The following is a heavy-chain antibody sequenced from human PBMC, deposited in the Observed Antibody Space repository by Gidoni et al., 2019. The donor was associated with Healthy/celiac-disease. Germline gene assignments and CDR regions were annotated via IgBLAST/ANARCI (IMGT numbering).Heavy chain of an antibody. CDR3: ARVGYGDFYFDY. V-gene: IGHV1-69*02. J-gene: IGHJ4*02. D-gene: IGHD4-17*01. CDR2: IIPILGIA. CDR1: GGTFSSYT. Sequence: QVQLVQSGAEVKKPGSSVTVSCKASGGTFSSYTISWVRQAPGQGLEWMGRIIPILGIANYAQKFQGRVTITADKSTSTAYMELSSLRSEDTAVYYCARVGYGDFYFDYWGQGTLVTVSS.